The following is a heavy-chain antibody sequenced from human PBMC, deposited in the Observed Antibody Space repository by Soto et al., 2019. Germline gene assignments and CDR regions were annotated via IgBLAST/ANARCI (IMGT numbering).Heavy chain of an antibody. CDR3: ARGTTTSAFSGMDV. D-gene: IGHD1-1*01. CDR1: GFTFSSHA. J-gene: IGHJ6*02. CDR2: ISYDGSNE. Sequence: QVQLVESGGGVVQPGRSLRLSCAASGFTFSSHAMNWVRQAPGKGLEWVAVISYDGSNEYNSESVEGRFTISRDNSKNTLSLQMNSLRAEDTAMYFCARGTTTSAFSGMDVWGQGTTVTVSS. V-gene: IGHV3-30-3*01.